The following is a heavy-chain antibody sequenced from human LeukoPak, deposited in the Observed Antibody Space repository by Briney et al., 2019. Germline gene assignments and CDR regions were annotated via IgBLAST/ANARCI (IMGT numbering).Heavy chain of an antibody. CDR3: ARASDPWLQLT. J-gene: IGHJ5*02. Sequence: GGSLRLSCAASGFTFSNYWMIWVRQAPGKGLEWVGNIKQDGSEKRYADSVRGRFTTSRDNAQTSLYLQMNSLRAEDTAVYYCARASDPWLQLTWGQGTLVTVSS. V-gene: IGHV3-7*05. CDR1: GFTFSNYW. CDR2: IKQDGSEK. D-gene: IGHD5-24*01.